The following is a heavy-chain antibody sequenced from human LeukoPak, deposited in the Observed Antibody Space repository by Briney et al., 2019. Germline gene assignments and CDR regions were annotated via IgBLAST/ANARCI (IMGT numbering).Heavy chain of an antibody. Sequence: GGSLRLSCAASGMTFSNYEFNWVRQTPGKGLEWVSYINPGGSNRFVAGSVRGRFTISRDDPKKFVFLQMNSLRAEDTAVYYCAKGDYGGDFRYFDYWGQGTLVTVSS. CDR3: AKGDYGGDFRYFDY. V-gene: IGHV3-48*03. CDR2: INPGGSNR. CDR1: GMTFSNYE. J-gene: IGHJ4*02. D-gene: IGHD4-23*01.